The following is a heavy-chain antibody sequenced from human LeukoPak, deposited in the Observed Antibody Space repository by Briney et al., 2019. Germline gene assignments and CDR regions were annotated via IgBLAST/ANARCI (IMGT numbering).Heavy chain of an antibody. CDR2: IYYSGST. CDR3: AATLSSIAARGVDY. J-gene: IGHJ4*02. V-gene: IGHV4-59*01. Sequence: SETLSLTCTVSGGSISSYYWSWIRQPPGKGLEWIGYIYYSGSTNYNPSLKSRVTISVDTSKNQFSLKLSSVTAADTAVYYCAATLSSIAARGVDYWGQGTLVTVSS. CDR1: GGSISSYY. D-gene: IGHD6-6*01.